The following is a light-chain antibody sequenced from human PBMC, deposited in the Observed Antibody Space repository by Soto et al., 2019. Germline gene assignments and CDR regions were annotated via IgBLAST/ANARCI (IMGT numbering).Light chain of an antibody. V-gene: IGKV3-20*01. Sequence: EIVLTQSPGTLSLSPGERVTLSCRASQSVSSSYLAWYQQKPGQAPRLLIYGASSRATGIPDRFSGSGSGTDFTLTISRLEPEDFAVYYCQQYGSALSITFGQVTRLEIK. CDR2: GAS. CDR1: QSVSSSY. CDR3: QQYGSALSIT. J-gene: IGKJ5*01.